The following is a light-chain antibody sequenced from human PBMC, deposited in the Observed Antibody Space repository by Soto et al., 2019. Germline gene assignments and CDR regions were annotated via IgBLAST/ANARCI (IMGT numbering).Light chain of an antibody. CDR2: DAS. CDR3: QQYNSYSPLT. J-gene: IGKJ4*01. Sequence: DIQMTQSPSTLSASVGDRVTITCRASQSISSWLAWYQQKPGKAPKLLIYDASSLESGVPSRFSGSGSGTEFTLTISSLQPDDFATYYCQQYNSYSPLTVGGGTKVEL. CDR1: QSISSW. V-gene: IGKV1-5*01.